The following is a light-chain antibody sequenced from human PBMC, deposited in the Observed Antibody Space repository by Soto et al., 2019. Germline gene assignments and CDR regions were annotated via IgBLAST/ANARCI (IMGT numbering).Light chain of an antibody. CDR3: SSFAGNNNLV. J-gene: IGLJ2*01. Sequence: QSALTQPPSASGSPGQSVTISCTGTSSDVGGYNYVSWYQQHPGKAPKLMISEASKRPSGVPDRFSGSESGNTASLTVSRLQAEDEADYYCSSFAGNNNLVFGGGTKLTVL. V-gene: IGLV2-8*01. CDR2: EAS. CDR1: SSDVGGYNY.